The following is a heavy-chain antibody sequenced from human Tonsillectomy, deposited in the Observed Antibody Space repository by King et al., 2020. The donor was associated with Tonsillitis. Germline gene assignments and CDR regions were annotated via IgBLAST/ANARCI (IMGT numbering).Heavy chain of an antibody. D-gene: IGHD3-3*01. CDR3: ARDLRSDLYGMDV. V-gene: IGHV3-30-3*01. CDR1: GFTFSSYA. J-gene: IGHJ6*02. CDR2: ISYDGSNK. Sequence: VLLVESGGGVVQPGRALRLSCAASGFTFSSYAMHWVRPAPGEGLEWGAVISYDGSNKYYADSVKGRFTISGDNSKDTLYLQMNSLRAEETAVYYCARDLRSDLYGMDVWGQGTTVTVSS.